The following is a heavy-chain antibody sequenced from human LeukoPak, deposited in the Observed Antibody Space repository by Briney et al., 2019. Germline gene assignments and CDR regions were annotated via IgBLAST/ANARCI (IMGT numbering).Heavy chain of an antibody. J-gene: IGHJ4*02. CDR2: ISPNSGGT. Sequence: ASVKVSCKASGYTFTGYYMHRVRQAPGQGLEWMGWISPNSGGTNYAQKFQGRVTMTRDTSISTAYMELSRLRSDDTAVYYCARDRRVLRFLEWLLDYWGQGTLVTVSS. CDR3: ARDRRVLRFLEWLLDY. CDR1: GYTFTGYY. V-gene: IGHV1-2*02. D-gene: IGHD3-3*01.